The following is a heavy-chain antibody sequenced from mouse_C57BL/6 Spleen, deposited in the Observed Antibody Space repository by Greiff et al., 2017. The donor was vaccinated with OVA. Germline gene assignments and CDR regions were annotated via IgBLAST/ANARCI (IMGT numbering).Heavy chain of an antibody. V-gene: IGHV5-17*01. CDR3: ARDRTVVFDY. CDR1: GFTFSDYG. D-gene: IGHD1-1*01. J-gene: IGHJ2*01. CDR2: ISSGSSTI. Sequence: EVMLVESGGGLVKPGGSLKLSCAASGFTFSDYGMHWVRQAPEKGLEWVAYISSGSSTIYYADTVKGRFTISRDNAKNTLFLQMTSLRSEDTAMYYCARDRTVVFDYWGQGTTLTVSS.